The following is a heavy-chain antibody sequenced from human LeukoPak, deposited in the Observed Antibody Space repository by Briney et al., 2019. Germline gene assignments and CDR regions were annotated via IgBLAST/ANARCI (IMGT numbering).Heavy chain of an antibody. V-gene: IGHV1-69*06. J-gene: IGHJ5*02. CDR2: IIPIFGTA. Sequence: SVKVSCKASGGTFSSYAISWVQQAPGQGLEWMGGIIPIFGTANYAQKFQGRVTITADKSTSTAYMELSSLRSEDTAVYYCARTPPHGLHLFNWFDPWGQGTLVTVSS. D-gene: IGHD4-11*01. CDR1: GGTFSSYA. CDR3: ARTPPHGLHLFNWFDP.